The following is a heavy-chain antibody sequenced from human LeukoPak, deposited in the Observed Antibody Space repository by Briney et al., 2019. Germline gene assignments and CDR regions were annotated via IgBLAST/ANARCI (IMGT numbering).Heavy chain of an antibody. CDR2: IYYSGST. D-gene: IGHD4-17*01. Sequence: SETLSLTCTVSGGSISSYYWSWIRQPPGKGLEWIGYIYYSGSTNYNASLKSRVTISVDTSKNQFSLKLSSVTAADTAVYYCARSHDYGDYEFDPWGQGTLVTVSS. CDR1: GGSISSYY. CDR3: ARSHDYGDYEFDP. J-gene: IGHJ5*02. V-gene: IGHV4-59*01.